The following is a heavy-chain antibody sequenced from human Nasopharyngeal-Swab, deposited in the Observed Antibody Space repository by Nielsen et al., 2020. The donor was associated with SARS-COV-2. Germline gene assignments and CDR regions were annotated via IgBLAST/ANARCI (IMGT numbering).Heavy chain of an antibody. D-gene: IGHD6-13*01. V-gene: IGHV1-8*01. CDR2: MNPNSGNT. CDR3: ATAPAAADATYYYYGMDV. CDR1: GYTFTSYD. J-gene: IGHJ6*02. Sequence: ASVKVSCKASGYTFTSYDINWVRQASGQGLEWVGWMNPNSGNTGYAQKFQGRVTMTEDTSTDTAYMELSRLRSEDTAVYYCATAPAAADATYYYYGMDVWGQGTTVTVSS.